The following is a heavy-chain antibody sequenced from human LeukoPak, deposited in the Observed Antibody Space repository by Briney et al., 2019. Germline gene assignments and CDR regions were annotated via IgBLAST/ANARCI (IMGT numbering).Heavy chain of an antibody. CDR2: IYHSGST. D-gene: IGHD3-10*01. Sequence: SETLSLTCIVSGGSISSGGYYWSWIRQPPGKGLEWIGYIYHSGSTYYNPSLKSRVTISVDRSKNQFSLKLSSVTAADTAVYYCARAYTINWFDPWGQGTLVTVSS. CDR3: ARAYTINWFDP. J-gene: IGHJ5*02. CDR1: GGSISSGGYY. V-gene: IGHV4-30-2*01.